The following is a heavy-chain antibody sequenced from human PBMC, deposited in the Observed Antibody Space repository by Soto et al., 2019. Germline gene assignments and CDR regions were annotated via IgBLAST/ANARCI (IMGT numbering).Heavy chain of an antibody. CDR2: ISYSGST. Sequence: QVQLQESGPGLTKPSQTLSLTCIVSGGSISSGGYYWSWIRQHPGKGLECIGFISYSGSTYYNPSLRSRVIIEVDTSKNHFSLKLSSVTAADTAVYYCARLTEGVPAAPPPHFDCWGQGTLVTVSS. D-gene: IGHD2-2*01. J-gene: IGHJ4*02. CDR1: GGSISSGGYY. V-gene: IGHV4-31*03. CDR3: ARLTEGVPAAPPPHFDC.